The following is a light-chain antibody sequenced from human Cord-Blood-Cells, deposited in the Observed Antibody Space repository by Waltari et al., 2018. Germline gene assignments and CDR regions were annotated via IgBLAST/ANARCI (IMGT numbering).Light chain of an antibody. Sequence: DIQMTQSPSSLSASVGDRVTITCQESQDISNYLNWYQQKPVKAPKLLIYDASNLETGVPSRFSGSGSGTDFTFTISSLQPEDIATYYCQQYDNLPITFGQGTRLEIK. V-gene: IGKV1-33*01. J-gene: IGKJ5*01. CDR1: QDISNY. CDR2: DAS. CDR3: QQYDNLPIT.